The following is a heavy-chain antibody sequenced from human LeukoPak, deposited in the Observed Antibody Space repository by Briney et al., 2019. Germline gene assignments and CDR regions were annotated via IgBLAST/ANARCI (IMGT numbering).Heavy chain of an antibody. J-gene: IGHJ4*02. V-gene: IGHV4-34*01. CDR3: ARNTYYYDSSGLNFDY. D-gene: IGHD3-22*01. Sequence: SETLSLTCAVYGGSFSGYYWSWIRQPPGKGLEWIGEINHSGSTNYNPSLKSRVTISVDTSKNQFSLKLSSVTAADTAVYYCARNTYYYDSSGLNFDYWGQGTLVTVSS. CDR1: GGSFSGYY. CDR2: INHSGST.